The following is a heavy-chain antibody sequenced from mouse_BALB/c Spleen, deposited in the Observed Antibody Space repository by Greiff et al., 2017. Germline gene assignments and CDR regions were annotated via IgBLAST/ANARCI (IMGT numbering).Heavy chain of an antibody. V-gene: IGHV1-39*01. CDR3: ARGGDEDYAMDY. J-gene: IGHJ4*01. CDR2: IDPYYGGT. Sequence: EVQRVESGPELEKPGASVKISCKASGYSFTGYNMNWVKQSNGKSLEWIGNIDPYYGGTSYNQKFKGKATLTVDKSSSTAYMQLKSLTSEDSAVYYCARGGDEDYAMDYWGQGTSVTVSS. CDR1: GYSFTGYN. D-gene: IGHD3-3*01.